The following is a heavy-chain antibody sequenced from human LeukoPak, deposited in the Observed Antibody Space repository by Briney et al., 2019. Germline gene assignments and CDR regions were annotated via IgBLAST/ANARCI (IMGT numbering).Heavy chain of an antibody. V-gene: IGHV1-2*02. J-gene: IGHJ4*02. CDR3: AVVLMGVTTDY. CDR1: GYTFTGYY. Sequence: GASVKVSCKASGYTFTGYYIHWVRRAPGQGLEWMGWINPNSGATAYAQNLQGRVTMTRDMSISTVYTELSSLRSDDTAMYYCAVVLMGVTTDYWGQGTLVTVSS. CDR2: INPNSGAT. D-gene: IGHD1-26*01.